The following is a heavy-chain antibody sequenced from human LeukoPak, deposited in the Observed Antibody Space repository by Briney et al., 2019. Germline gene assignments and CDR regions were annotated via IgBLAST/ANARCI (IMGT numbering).Heavy chain of an antibody. J-gene: IGHJ6*04. CDR3: ARAAQGGSMDV. D-gene: IGHD2-15*01. CDR2: IIPIFGTA. V-gene: IGHV1-69*05. Sequence: SVKVSCKASGYTFTSYAISWVRQAPGQGIEWMGGIIPIFGTANYAQKFQGRVTITTDESTSTAYMELSSLRSEDTAVYYCARAAQGGSMDVWGKGTTVTVSS. CDR1: GYTFTSYA.